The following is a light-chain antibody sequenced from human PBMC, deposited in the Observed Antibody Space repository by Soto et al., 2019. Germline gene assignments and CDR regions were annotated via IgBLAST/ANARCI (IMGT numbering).Light chain of an antibody. Sequence: EIVLTQSPGTLPLSPGERATLSCRASLSVASNYLAWYQQKPGQAPRLLIYAASGRATGIPDRFSGSGSGTDFPLTISRPEAEDFAVYYCQQYGSAPWTFGQGTKVEIK. CDR3: QQYGSAPWT. CDR1: LSVASNY. J-gene: IGKJ1*01. CDR2: AAS. V-gene: IGKV3-20*01.